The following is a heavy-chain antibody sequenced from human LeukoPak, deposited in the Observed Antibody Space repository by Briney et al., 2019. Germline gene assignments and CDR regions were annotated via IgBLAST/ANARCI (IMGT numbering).Heavy chain of an antibody. D-gene: IGHD2-8*02. J-gene: IGHJ3*02. CDR2: IYTSGST. CDR1: GGSISSGSYY. CDR3: ARRRPPLIHDSTDYPHAFDI. V-gene: IGHV4-61*02. Sequence: SETLSLTCTVSGGSISSGSYYWSWIRQPAGKGLEWIGRIYTSGSTNYNPSLKSRVTISVDTSKNQFSLKLSSVTAADTAVYYCARRRPPLIHDSTDYPHAFDIWGPGTRVTVSS.